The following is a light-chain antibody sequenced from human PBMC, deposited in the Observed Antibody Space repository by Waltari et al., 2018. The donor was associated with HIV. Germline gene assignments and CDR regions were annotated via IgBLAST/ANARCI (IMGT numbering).Light chain of an antibody. CDR1: NSDIGSNS. CDR2: RNN. CDR3: AAWDVSLRGAYV. Sequence: QSVLTQPPSASGTPGQRVTISCSGANSDIGSNSVYWYHQLPGTAPKLLIYRNNQRPSGVPDRFSGSKSGTSASLAISGLRSEDEADYYCAAWDVSLRGAYVFGTGTKVAVL. J-gene: IGLJ1*01. V-gene: IGLV1-47*01.